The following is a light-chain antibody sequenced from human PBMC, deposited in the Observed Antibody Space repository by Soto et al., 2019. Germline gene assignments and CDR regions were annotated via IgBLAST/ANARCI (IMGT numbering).Light chain of an antibody. V-gene: IGKV3-20*01. CDR2: DAS. CDR1: QSVRSMY. CDR3: QHYGNSLWT. J-gene: IGKJ1*01. Sequence: EGVLAQSPGSLSLSPGERATLSCRASQSVRSMYLAWYQQKPGQAPRLLIYDASSRATDIPDRFSGSGSGTDFTLTISRLEPEDFAIYYCQHYGNSLWTFGQGTKVDIK.